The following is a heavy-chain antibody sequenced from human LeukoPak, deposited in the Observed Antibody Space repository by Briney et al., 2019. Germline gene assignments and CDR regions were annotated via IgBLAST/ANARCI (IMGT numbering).Heavy chain of an antibody. CDR3: ARGSSGWYAGNVDY. V-gene: IGHV4-39*01. D-gene: IGHD6-19*01. Sequence: LETLSLTCTVSGGSISSSSYYWGWIRQPPGKGLEWIGSIYYSGSTYYNPSLKSRVTISVDTSKNQFSLKLSSVTAADTAVYYCARGSSGWYAGNVDYWGQGTLVTVSS. J-gene: IGHJ4*02. CDR2: IYYSGST. CDR1: GGSISSSSYY.